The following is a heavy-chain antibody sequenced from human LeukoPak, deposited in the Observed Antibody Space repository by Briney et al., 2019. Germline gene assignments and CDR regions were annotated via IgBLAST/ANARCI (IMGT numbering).Heavy chain of an antibody. Sequence: GGSLRLSCAASGFTFSSYWMSWVRQAPGKGLEWVANIKQDGSEKYYVDSVKGRFTISRDNAKNSLYLQMNSLRAEDTAVYYCARDLSTGSYYYYGMDVWGQGTTVTVSS. D-gene: IGHD2/OR15-2a*01. CDR3: ARDLSTGSYYYYGMDV. J-gene: IGHJ6*02. CDR1: GFTFSSYW. CDR2: IKQDGSEK. V-gene: IGHV3-7*03.